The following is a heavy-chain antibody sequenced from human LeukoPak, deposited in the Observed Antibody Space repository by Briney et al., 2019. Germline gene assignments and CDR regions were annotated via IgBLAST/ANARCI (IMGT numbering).Heavy chain of an antibody. CDR2: IIPILNIP. V-gene: IGHV1-69*04. D-gene: IGHD1-1*01. CDR1: GGTFDNSA. Sequence: SVKVSCKASGGTFDNSAINWVRQAPGQGLEWMGRIIPILNIPDYAQKLQGRVTIAADKSTSTAYMELSSLRSDDTAVYYCAREKMEVGYYGLDVWGQGTTVTVSS. CDR3: AREKMEVGYYGLDV. J-gene: IGHJ6*02.